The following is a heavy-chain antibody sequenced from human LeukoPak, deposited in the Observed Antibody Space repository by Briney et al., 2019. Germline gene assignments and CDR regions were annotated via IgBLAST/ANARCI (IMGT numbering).Heavy chain of an antibody. CDR1: VFTISSHA. Sequence: GGSLRLSCAASVFTISSHAKRWLRQAPGQGLEWVSGISGSGGSPFYADSEEGRFTISRDNSNNTLYLQMNSLRAEDTAVSYCAKALFDIVVPDYFDYWGQGTLVTVSS. D-gene: IGHD5-12*01. CDR2: ISGSGGSP. J-gene: IGHJ4*02. V-gene: IGHV3-23*01. CDR3: AKALFDIVVPDYFDY.